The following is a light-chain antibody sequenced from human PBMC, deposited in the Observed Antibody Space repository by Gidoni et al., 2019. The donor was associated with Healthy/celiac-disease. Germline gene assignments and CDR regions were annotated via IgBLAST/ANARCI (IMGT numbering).Light chain of an antibody. V-gene: IGKV1-39*01. CDR1: QSISSY. CDR2: AAS. J-gene: IGKJ1*01. CDR3: QQSYSTPWT. Sequence: DIQMTQSPSSLSASVGDRVTITCRASQSISSYLNLYQQKPGKAPKLLIYAASSLQSGVPSRFSGSGSGTDFTLTNSSLQPEDFATYYCQQSYSTPWTFGQGTKVEIK.